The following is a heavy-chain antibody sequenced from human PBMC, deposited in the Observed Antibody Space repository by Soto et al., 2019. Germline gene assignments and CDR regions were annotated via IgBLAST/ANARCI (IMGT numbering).Heavy chain of an antibody. D-gene: IGHD5-18*01. CDR2: IYHSGKT. Sequence: SETLSLTCSVSGGSVSSYHCNWIRQAPGKGLEWLGYIYHSGKTFYNPALTGRVSMSLDTSKNQFSLTLNSVTAADTGLYFCALGGYNYGRPLDFWGQGTLVTAPQ. V-gene: IGHV4-59*02. CDR1: GGSVSSYH. J-gene: IGHJ4*02. CDR3: ALGGYNYGRPLDF.